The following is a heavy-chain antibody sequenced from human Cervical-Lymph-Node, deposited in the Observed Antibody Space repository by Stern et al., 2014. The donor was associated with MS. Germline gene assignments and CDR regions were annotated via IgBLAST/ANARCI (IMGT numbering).Heavy chain of an antibody. J-gene: IGHJ4*02. CDR2: ITPLYGTA. Sequence: QVQLMQSGAEVKKPGSSVKVSCKASGGTFSRYGLSWVRQAPGQGLEWMVGITPLYGTANYAQKFQGRLTITAAESTSTADMAISSLRSEDTAVYYCARDYSLVSSEYFFDSWGQGTVVTVSA. CDR3: ARDYSLVSSEYFFDS. CDR1: GGTFSRYG. D-gene: IGHD2-21*01. V-gene: IGHV1-69*19.